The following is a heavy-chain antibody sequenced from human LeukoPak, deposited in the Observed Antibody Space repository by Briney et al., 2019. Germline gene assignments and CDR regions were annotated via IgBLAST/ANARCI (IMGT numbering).Heavy chain of an antibody. CDR1: GYTFTDYD. CDR3: ARERNYGDYGNAFDV. D-gene: IGHD4-17*01. V-gene: IGHV1-2*02. Sequence: ASVKASGKASGYTFTDYDIHWIRQAPGQGLEWMGWINPKRGVTTYAQKFQGRVTMTRDTSITTAYMELTRLRSDDTTIYYCARERNYGDYGNAFDVWGQGTKVTVSS. CDR2: INPKRGVT. J-gene: IGHJ3*01.